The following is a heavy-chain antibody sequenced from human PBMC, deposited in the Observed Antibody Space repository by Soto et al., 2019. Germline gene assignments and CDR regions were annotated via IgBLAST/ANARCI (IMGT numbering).Heavy chain of an antibody. J-gene: IGHJ3*02. Sequence: SVEVSCKXSGGTFSSYAISWVRQAPGQGIEWMGGIIPIFGTANYAQKFQGRVTITADESTSTAYMELSSLRSEDTAVYYCATFTPGLAVAGTGNNAFDIWGQGTMVTVSS. D-gene: IGHD6-19*01. V-gene: IGHV1-69*13. CDR1: GGTFSSYA. CDR2: IIPIFGTA. CDR3: ATFTPGLAVAGTGNNAFDI.